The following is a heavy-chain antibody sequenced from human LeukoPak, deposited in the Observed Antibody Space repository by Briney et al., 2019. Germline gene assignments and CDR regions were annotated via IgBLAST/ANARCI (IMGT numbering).Heavy chain of an antibody. CDR2: INSDGSST. Sequence: SGGSLRLSCAASGFTFSNYWMHWVRQAPGKGLVWVSRINSDGSSTSYADSVKGRFTISRDNAKNTLYLQMNSLRAEDTAVYYCAAYDSSGYSGKYFQHWGQGTLVTVSS. J-gene: IGHJ1*01. CDR1: GFTFSNYW. D-gene: IGHD3-22*01. CDR3: AAYDSSGYSGKYFQH. V-gene: IGHV3-74*01.